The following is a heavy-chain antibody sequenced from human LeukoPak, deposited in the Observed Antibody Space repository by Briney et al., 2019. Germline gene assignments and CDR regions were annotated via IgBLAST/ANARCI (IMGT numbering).Heavy chain of an antibody. CDR1: GFTFSRYV. CDR2: ISSTGGEI. Sequence: GGSLRLSCAASGFTFSRYVMSWVRQVPGRRPDWVSTISSTGGEIFYADPVKGRFTISRDNSKNTLYLQMNSLRAEDTAVYYCAKTLSRFGELYYFDYWGQGTLVTVSS. J-gene: IGHJ4*02. D-gene: IGHD3-10*01. V-gene: IGHV3-23*01. CDR3: AKTLSRFGELYYFDY.